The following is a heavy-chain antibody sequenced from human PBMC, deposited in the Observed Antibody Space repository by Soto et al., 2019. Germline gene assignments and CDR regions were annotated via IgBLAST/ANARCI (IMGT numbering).Heavy chain of an antibody. Sequence: GGPLRLSCPASGFSFSSYGMHWVRQAPGTGLVWVSRVDADGSGTTYAGSVKGRFSISRDNAKNTVSLQMNNLRAEDTAVYYCAGASGWKFDYWGLGVLVTVSS. CDR3: AGASGWKFDY. J-gene: IGHJ4*02. CDR2: VDADGSGT. V-gene: IGHV3-74*01. CDR1: GFSFSSYG. D-gene: IGHD1-1*01.